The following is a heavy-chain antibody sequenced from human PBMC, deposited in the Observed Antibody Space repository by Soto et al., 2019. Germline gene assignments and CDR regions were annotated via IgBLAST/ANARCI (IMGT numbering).Heavy chain of an antibody. J-gene: IGHJ4*02. V-gene: IGHV3-30*18. Sequence: QVQLVESGGGVVQPGRSLRLSCAASGFTFSSYGMHWVRQAPGKGLEWVAVISYDGSNKYYADSVKGRFTISRDNSKNTLYLQMNSLRAEDTAVYYCAKDRIVRAAAGSPFDYWGQGTLVTVSS. CDR3: AKDRIVRAAAGSPFDY. D-gene: IGHD6-13*01. CDR2: ISYDGSNK. CDR1: GFTFSSYG.